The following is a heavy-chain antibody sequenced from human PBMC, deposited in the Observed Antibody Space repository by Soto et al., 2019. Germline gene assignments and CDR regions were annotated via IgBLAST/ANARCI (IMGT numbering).Heavy chain of an antibody. D-gene: IGHD6-13*01. CDR1: GYTFTSYG. CDR2: ISAYNGNT. V-gene: IGHV1-18*01. Sequence: ASVKVSCKASGYTFTSYGISWVRQAPGQGLEWMGWISAYNGNTNYAQKLQGRVTMTTDTSTSTAYMELRSLRSDDTAVYYCARRIAAAGTEPFDYWGQGTLVTVSS. J-gene: IGHJ4*02. CDR3: ARRIAAAGTEPFDY.